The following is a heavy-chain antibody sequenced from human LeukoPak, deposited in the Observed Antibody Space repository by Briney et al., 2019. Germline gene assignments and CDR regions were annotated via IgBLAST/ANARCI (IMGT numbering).Heavy chain of an antibody. CDR2: ISDSGGST. CDR1: GFTFGSYA. V-gene: IGHV3-23*01. Sequence: GGSLRLSCAASGFTFGSYAMSWVRQAPGKGLEWVSAISDSGGSTYYADSVKGRFTISRDNSKNTLYLQMNSLRAEDTAVYYCAKGAEYVYYFDYWGQGTLVTVSS. CDR3: AKGAEYVYYFDY. D-gene: IGHD2/OR15-2a*01. J-gene: IGHJ4*02.